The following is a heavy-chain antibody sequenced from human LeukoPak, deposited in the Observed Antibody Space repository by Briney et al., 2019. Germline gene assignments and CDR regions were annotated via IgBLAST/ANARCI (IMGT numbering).Heavy chain of an antibody. CDR3: ARGVAARPSDYFDY. CDR2: IYSGGST. J-gene: IGHJ4*02. Sequence: PGGSLRLSCAASGFTVSSNYMSWVRQAPGKGLEWVSVIYSGGSTYYADSVKGRFTISRDNAKNSLYLQMNSLRAEDTAVYYCARGVAARPSDYFDYWGQGTLVTVSS. V-gene: IGHV3-66*01. D-gene: IGHD6-6*01. CDR1: GFTVSSNY.